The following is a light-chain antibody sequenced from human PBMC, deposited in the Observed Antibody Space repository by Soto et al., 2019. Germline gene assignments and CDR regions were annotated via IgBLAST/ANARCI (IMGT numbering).Light chain of an antibody. J-gene: IGLJ1*01. CDR2: GNN. CDR1: SSHIGAGYD. Sequence: SVLAQPPSVPGGPGRGGPPSSPGRSSHIGAGYDVHWYQQLPGTAPKLLIYGNNNRPSGVPDRFSGSKSGTSASLAITGLQAEDEADYYCQSYDSSLSGSVFGTGTKVTVL. V-gene: IGLV1-40*01. CDR3: QSYDSSLSGSV.